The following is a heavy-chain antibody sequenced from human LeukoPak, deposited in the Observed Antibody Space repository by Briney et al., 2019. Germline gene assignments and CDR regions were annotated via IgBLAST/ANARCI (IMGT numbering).Heavy chain of an antibody. CDR2: ILTSGTT. V-gene: IGHV3-23*05. CDR1: GFSLSGYA. D-gene: IGHD4-17*01. J-gene: IGHJ5*02. CDR3: AKDLTYGDGRWEFVP. Sequence: PGGSLRLSCVASGFSLSGYAMSWVRQAPGKGPEWVSGILTSGTTYYSDSVKGRFTISRDSSKNTLYLQMNSLRSEDTAMYSCAKDLTYGDGRWEFVPWGQGTPVTVSS.